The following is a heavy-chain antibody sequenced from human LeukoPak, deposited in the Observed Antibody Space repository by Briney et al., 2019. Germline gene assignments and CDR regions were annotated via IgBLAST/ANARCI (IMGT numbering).Heavy chain of an antibody. CDR2: IYYSGST. J-gene: IGHJ4*02. CDR1: GGSISSYY. CDR3: ARYDRLFGVGATRSGY. Sequence: AETLSLTCTVSGGSISSYYWSWIRQPPGKGLEWIGYIYYSGSTNYNPSLKSRVTISVDTSKNQFSLKLSAVTAADTAVYYCARYDRLFGVGATRSGYWGQGTLVTVSS. D-gene: IGHD1-26*01. V-gene: IGHV4-59*01.